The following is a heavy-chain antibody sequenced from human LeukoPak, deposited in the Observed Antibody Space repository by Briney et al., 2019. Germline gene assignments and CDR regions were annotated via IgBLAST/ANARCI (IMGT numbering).Heavy chain of an antibody. CDR2: IDWDDHK. J-gene: IGHJ5*02. Sequence: SGPAVVKPTQTLTVSGTCSGFALSTSGMGLIRIRQPPGKALEWLAHIDWDDHKFYSTSLKTRLTISKDTSKNQVVLTMTNMDPVDTATYYCARTSLAAAGTACDACGQETLVPASS. D-gene: IGHD6-13*01. CDR1: GFALSTSGMG. CDR3: ARTSLAAAGTACDA. V-gene: IGHV2-70*04.